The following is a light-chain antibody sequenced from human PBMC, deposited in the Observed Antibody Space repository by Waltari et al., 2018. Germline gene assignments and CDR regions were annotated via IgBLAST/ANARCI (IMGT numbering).Light chain of an antibody. J-gene: IGKJ1*01. CDR1: QSVSRA. V-gene: IGKV3-20*01. CDR2: DAS. CDR3: QHYVRLPAT. Sequence: SCRASQSVSRALAWYQQKPGQAPRLLIYDASRRATGIPDRFSGSVSGTDFSLTITRLEPEDFAVYYCQHYVRLPATFGQGTKVEIK.